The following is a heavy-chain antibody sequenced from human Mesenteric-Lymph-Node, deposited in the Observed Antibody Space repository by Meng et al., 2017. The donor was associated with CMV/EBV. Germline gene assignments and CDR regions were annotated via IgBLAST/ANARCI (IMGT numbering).Heavy chain of an antibody. D-gene: IGHD1-26*01. V-gene: IGHV3-9*01. J-gene: IGHJ4*02. CDR1: GFTFSSYA. CDR3: AKDPGGVGATNSGYFDY. Sequence: GGSLRLSCAASGFTFSSYAMHWVRQAPGKGLEWVSGISWNSGSIGYADSVKGRFTISRDNAKNSLYLQMNSLRAEDTALYYCAKDPGGVGATNSGYFDYWGQGTLVTVSS. CDR2: ISWNSGSI.